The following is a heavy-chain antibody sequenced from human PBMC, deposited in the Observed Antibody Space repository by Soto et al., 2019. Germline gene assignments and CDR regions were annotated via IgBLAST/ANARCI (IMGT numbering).Heavy chain of an antibody. CDR2: ISGSGGST. CDR1: GFTFSSYA. D-gene: IGHD4-17*01. J-gene: IGHJ6*02. CDR3: AKEHPPYGGTLYYYYGMDV. Sequence: GGSLRLSCAASGFTFSSYAMSWVRQAPGKGLEWVSAISGSGGSTYYADSVKGRFTISRDNSKSTLYLQMNSLRAEDTAVYYCAKEHPPYGGTLYYYYGMDVWGQGTTVTVS. V-gene: IGHV3-23*01.